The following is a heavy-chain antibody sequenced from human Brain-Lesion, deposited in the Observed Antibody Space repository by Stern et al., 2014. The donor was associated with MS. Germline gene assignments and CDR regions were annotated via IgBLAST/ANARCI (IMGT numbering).Heavy chain of an antibody. V-gene: IGHV4-4*02. CDR1: GGSISSSNW. Sequence: VQLVESGPGLVKPSGTLSLTCAVSGGSISSSNWWSWVRQSPGQGLGWIGESDHRGTPIYTPPLKSRVTLSVDKPKTPFPLTRRSVTAADTAVYFCARFPASRPHVFDSWGQGTLVTVSS. J-gene: IGHJ4*02. CDR3: ARFPASRPHVFDS. D-gene: IGHD6-13*01. CDR2: SDHRGTP.